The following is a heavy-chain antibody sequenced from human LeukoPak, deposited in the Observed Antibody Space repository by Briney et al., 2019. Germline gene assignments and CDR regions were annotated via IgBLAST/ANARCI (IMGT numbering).Heavy chain of an antibody. CDR1: GYTFNRYG. CDR3: AREYSGFDY. J-gene: IGHJ4*02. V-gene: IGHV1-2*02. Sequence: GASVKVSCKASGYTFNRYGLSWVRQAPGQGLEWMGWINPNSGGTNYAQKFQGRVTMTRDTSISTAYMELSRLRSDDTAVYYCAREYSGFDYWGQGTLVTVSS. D-gene: IGHD5-12*01. CDR2: INPNSGGT.